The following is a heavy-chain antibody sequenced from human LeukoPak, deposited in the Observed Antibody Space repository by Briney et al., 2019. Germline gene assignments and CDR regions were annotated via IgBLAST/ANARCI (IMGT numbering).Heavy chain of an antibody. CDR2: IYHSGST. CDR1: AYSIRSGYY. D-gene: IGHD4-17*01. J-gene: IGHJ4*02. V-gene: IGHV4-38-2*02. CDR3: ARSSTVTSLSFDY. Sequence: SKTLSLTCTVSAYSIRSGYYWGWIRQPPGKGLEWIGIIYHSGSTYYNPSLKSRVIISVDTSQNQFSLKLSSVTAADTAVYYCARSSTVTSLSFDYWGQGTLVTVSS.